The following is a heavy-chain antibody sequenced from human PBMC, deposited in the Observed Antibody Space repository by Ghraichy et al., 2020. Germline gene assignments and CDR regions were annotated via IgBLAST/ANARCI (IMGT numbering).Heavy chain of an antibody. J-gene: IGHJ4*02. CDR2: IYYSGST. CDR1: GGSVSSGSYY. Sequence: SETLSLTCTVSGGSVSSGSYYWSWIRQPPGKGLEWIGYIYYSGSTNYNPSLKSRVTISVDTSKNRFSLKLSPGTAADTAVYYCARGDIVATVQFDYWGQGTLVTVSS. V-gene: IGHV4-61*01. D-gene: IGHD5-12*01. CDR3: ARGDIVATVQFDY.